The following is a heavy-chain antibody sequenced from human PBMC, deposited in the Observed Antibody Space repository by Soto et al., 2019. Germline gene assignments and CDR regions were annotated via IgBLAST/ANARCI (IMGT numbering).Heavy chain of an antibody. CDR3: AKSFCSRSRCLFVWVDP. CDR2: ISGTGVPT. J-gene: IGHJ5*02. D-gene: IGHD3-16*01. Sequence: GGSLRLSCAASGFTFSSYAMSWVRQAPGKGLECISLISGTGVPTLYAESVKGRFSVSRDNSKNTLFLEMNNLRVDDTAIYYCAKSFCSRSRCLFVWVDPWGPGNPLTVSS. CDR1: GFTFSSYA. V-gene: IGHV3-23*01.